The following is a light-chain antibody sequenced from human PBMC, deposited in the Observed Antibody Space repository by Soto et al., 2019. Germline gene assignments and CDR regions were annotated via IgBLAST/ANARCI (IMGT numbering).Light chain of an antibody. CDR1: QAIRID. CDR2: DAS. CDR3: LQHNAYPLT. Sequence: DIQMTQSPSSLSASVGDRVTITCRASQAIRIDLAWYQQKPGKAPKRLISDASPSRRGGPSRFSVSGSGTEFTLTINSLQPEDFATYYCLQHNAYPLTFGGGTKVEIK. V-gene: IGKV1-17*01. J-gene: IGKJ4*01.